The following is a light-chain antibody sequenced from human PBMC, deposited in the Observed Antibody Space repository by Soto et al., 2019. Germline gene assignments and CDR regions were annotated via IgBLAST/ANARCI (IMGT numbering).Light chain of an antibody. J-gene: IGKJ3*01. CDR1: QGISNY. V-gene: IGKV1-27*01. Sequence: DIQMTQSPSSLSASVGDRVTITCRARQGISNYLAWYQQKSGKVPKLLIYAASTLQSGVPSRFSGSGSGTDFTLTISSLQPEDVATYYCQKYNSAPRITFGPGTKVDIK. CDR2: AAS. CDR3: QKYNSAPRIT.